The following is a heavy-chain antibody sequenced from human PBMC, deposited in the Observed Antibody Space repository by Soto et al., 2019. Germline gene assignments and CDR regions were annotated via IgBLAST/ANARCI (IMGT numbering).Heavy chain of an antibody. J-gene: IGHJ4*02. CDR3: VIAVGKWLVRQPSDY. CDR1: GYTFTSYD. V-gene: IGHV1-8*01. Sequence: ASVKVSCKASGYTFTSYDINWVRQATGQGLEWMGWMNPNSGNTGYAQKFQGRVTMTRNTSISTAYMELSSLRSEYTAVYYCVIAVGKWLVRQPSDYCGQGPLVTVSS. D-gene: IGHD6-19*01. CDR2: MNPNSGNT.